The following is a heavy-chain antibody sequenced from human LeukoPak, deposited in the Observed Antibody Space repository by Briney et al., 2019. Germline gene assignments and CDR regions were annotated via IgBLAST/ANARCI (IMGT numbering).Heavy chain of an antibody. Sequence: MSSETLSLTCTVSGDFITAYYWSWIRQPPGKGLEWIGYVYYSGSTEYNPSLRSRVTISLEMSKHQFSLKLSSVTAADTAVYYCARASRKVLRFLEWLRYFDYWGQGTLVTVSS. J-gene: IGHJ4*02. CDR3: ARASRKVLRFLEWLRYFDY. D-gene: IGHD3-3*01. CDR1: GDFITAYY. CDR2: VYYSGST. V-gene: IGHV4-59*12.